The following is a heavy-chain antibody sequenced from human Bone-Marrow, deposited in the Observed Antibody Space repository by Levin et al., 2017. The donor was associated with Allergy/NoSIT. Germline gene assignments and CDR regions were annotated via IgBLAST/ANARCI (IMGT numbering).Heavy chain of an antibody. CDR1: GFTFDDSG. CDR3: VRAWGGYGAYDHPGDY. J-gene: IGHJ4*02. CDR2: INWNGGST. D-gene: IGHD4/OR15-4a*01. Sequence: ETLSLTCAASGFTFDDSGMSWVRQAPGKGLEWVSGINWNGGSTSYADSVKGRFTISRDNAKNSLYLQMNSLRAEDTAFYYCVRAWGGYGAYDHPGDYWGQGTLVTVSS. V-gene: IGHV3-20*04.